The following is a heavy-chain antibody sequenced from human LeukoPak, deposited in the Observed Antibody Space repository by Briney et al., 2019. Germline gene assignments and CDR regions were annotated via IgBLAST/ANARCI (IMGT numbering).Heavy chain of an antibody. V-gene: IGHV3-21*01. D-gene: IGHD2-21*02. CDR3: ARAGTLAYCGGDCYETDAFDI. Sequence: GGSLRLSCAASGFTFSSYSMNWVRQAPGKGLEWVSSISSGSSYIYYADSVKGRITISRDNAKNSLYLQMNSLRAEDTAVYYCARAGTLAYCGGDCYETDAFDIWGQGTMVTVSS. J-gene: IGHJ3*02. CDR2: ISSGSSYI. CDR1: GFTFSSYS.